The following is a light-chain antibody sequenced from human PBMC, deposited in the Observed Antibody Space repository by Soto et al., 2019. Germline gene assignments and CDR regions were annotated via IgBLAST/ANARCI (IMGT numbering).Light chain of an antibody. CDR1: QGISSY. V-gene: IGKV1-9*01. CDR2: AAS. CDR3: PQLNSDPPS. Sequence: ITLTQSPSSLSASVGDRVNITCRASQGISSYLAWYQQKPWKAPKFLIYAASTLQRRVPSRFSGSGSGTDSTLTMRSLQREEFATYFCPQLNSDPPSLGPWTEREI. J-gene: IGKJ2*03.